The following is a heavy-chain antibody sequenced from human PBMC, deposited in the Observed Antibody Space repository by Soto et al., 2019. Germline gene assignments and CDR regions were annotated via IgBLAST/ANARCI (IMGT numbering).Heavy chain of an antibody. V-gene: IGHV3-23*01. CDR2: ISATGGST. CDR1: GFTFSSYT. Sequence: EVQLLESGGGLVQPGGSLRLSCAASGFTFSSYTMSWDRQAPGKGLEWVSGISATGGSTYYADSVKGRFTFSRDNSKNTLYLQMNSLRAEDTAVYYCAKRFIMDCGGDCTVDTWGQGTLVTVSS. CDR3: AKRFIMDCGGDCTVDT. D-gene: IGHD2-21*02. J-gene: IGHJ5*02.